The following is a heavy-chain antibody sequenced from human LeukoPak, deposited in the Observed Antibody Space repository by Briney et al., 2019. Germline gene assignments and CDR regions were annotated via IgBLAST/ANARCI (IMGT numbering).Heavy chain of an antibody. D-gene: IGHD3-10*01. CDR3: ARVERYYYGSGSYWVNWYFDL. J-gene: IGHJ2*01. CDR1: GGSISSSSYY. Sequence: SETLSLTCTVSGGSISSSSYYWGWIRQPPGKGLEWIGSIYYSGSTYYNPSLKSRVTISVDTSKNQFSLKLSSVTAAGTAVYYCARVERYYYGSGSYWVNWYFDLWGRGTLVTVSS. CDR2: IYYSGST. V-gene: IGHV4-39*07.